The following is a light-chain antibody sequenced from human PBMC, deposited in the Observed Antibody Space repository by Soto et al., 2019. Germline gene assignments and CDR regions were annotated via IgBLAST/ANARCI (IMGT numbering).Light chain of an antibody. V-gene: IGKV1-17*01. CDR2: AAS. Sequence: DVQVTQSPSSLSASVGDRVTITCRTSQVISNYFGWYQQKPGKAPKRLIYAASTLQSGVPSRFSGSGSGTEFTLTINSLQPEDFATYYCLQHDSYPRTFVQGTKVEIK. CDR3: LQHDSYPRT. CDR1: QVISNY. J-gene: IGKJ1*01.